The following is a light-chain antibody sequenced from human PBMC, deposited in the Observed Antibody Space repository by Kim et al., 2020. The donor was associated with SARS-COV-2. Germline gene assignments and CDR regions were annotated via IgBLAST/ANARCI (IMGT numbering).Light chain of an antibody. J-gene: IGKJ2*01. CDR2: LAS. Sequence: SASVGDRVTFTCRASENIGTWLAWYQQKPGRAPRLLIYLASTLENGVPSRFSGTGSGTEFSLSITSLQSDDFATYYCQHYSRFPYTFGQGTKLEI. V-gene: IGKV1-5*03. CDR1: ENIGTW. CDR3: QHYSRFPYT.